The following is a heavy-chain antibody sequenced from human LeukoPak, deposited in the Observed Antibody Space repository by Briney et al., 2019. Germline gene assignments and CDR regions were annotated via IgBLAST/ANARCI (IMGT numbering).Heavy chain of an antibody. D-gene: IGHD3-16*01. CDR2: ISSSSCYI. V-gene: IGHV3-21*01. CDR3: ARDQGDSDTVDY. CDR1: GFTFISYS. Sequence: PRGALRHSRAASGFTFISYSMNAVRQAPGKGVEWVSYISSSSCYIYYAVCVRGLFTISRHNAKNSLYLKMNSVRAEHTAVYYCARDQGDSDTVDYWGQGTMVTDSS. J-gene: IGHJ4*02.